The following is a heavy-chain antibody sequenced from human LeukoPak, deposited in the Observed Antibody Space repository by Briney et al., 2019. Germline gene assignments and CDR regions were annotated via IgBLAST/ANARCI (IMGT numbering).Heavy chain of an antibody. V-gene: IGHV3-7*01. CDR3: ARDLHSYGY. D-gene: IGHD5-18*01. Sequence: GGSLRLSCAASGFTFSTSWMSWVRQAPGKGLEWVANIKEDGSEKWYMDSVKGRFTISRDNAKNSLYLQMNSLRAEDTAVYYCARDLHSYGYWGQGTLVTVSS. CDR1: GFTFSTSW. CDR2: IKEDGSEK. J-gene: IGHJ4*02.